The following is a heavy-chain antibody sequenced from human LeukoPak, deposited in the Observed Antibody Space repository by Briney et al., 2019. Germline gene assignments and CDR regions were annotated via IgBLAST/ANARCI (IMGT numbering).Heavy chain of an antibody. CDR1: GFTFSSYW. CDR3: AKGSRDRDGYGSWFDP. J-gene: IGHJ5*02. CDR2: IWYGGSNK. Sequence: PGGSLRLSCAASGFTFSSYWMSWVRQAPGKGLEWVAVIWYGGSNKYYADSVKGRFTISRDNSKNTLYLQMNSLRAEDTAVYYCAKGSRDRDGYGSWFDPWGQGTLVTVSS. V-gene: IGHV3-30*02. D-gene: IGHD5-24*01.